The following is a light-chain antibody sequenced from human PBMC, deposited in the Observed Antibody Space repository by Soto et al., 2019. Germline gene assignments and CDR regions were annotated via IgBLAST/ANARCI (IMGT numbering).Light chain of an antibody. V-gene: IGKV3-20*01. CDR3: QQYNDWPLT. J-gene: IGKJ1*01. CDR2: GAS. Sequence: EIVLTQSPGTLSLSPGERVILSCRASQSIASTYLTWYQQKPGQAPRLLIYGASRRATGIPDRFSGSGSGTDFSLTISSLQSEDFALYYCQQYNDWPLTFGQGTKVEI. CDR1: QSIASTY.